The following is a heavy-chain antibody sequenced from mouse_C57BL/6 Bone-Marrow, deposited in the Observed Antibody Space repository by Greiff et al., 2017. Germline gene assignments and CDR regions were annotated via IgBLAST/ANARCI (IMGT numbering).Heavy chain of an antibody. CDR1: GYSITSGCY. CDR3: ARAPYGNSPTLCCYFDV. J-gene: IGHJ1*03. V-gene: IGHV3-6*01. CDR2: ISYDGSN. Sequence: EVHLVESGPGLVQPSQSLSLTCSVTGYSITSGCYWNWLRQFPGNKLEWMGYISYDGSNNYNPSLKNLISITRDTSKNQFFLTLNSVTTDDTATYYGARAPYGNSPTLCCYFDVWGTGTTVTVSS. D-gene: IGHD2-1*01.